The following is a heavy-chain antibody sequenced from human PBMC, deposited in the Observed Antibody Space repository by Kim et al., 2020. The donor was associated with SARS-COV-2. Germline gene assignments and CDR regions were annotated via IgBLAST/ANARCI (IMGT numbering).Heavy chain of an antibody. D-gene: IGHD6-19*01. CDR1: GFTFRNFA. CDR3: ATDLAKWLASRYFYGMDV. J-gene: IGHJ6*02. V-gene: IGHV3-30*04. Sequence: GGSLRLSCAASGFTFRNFALHWVRQAPGKGLEWVAVISYDGSNKYYADSVKGRFTISRDNSKDTLYLHMNSLRLDDTALYYCATDLAKWLASRYFYGMDVWGQGTTVTGSS. CDR2: ISYDGSNK.